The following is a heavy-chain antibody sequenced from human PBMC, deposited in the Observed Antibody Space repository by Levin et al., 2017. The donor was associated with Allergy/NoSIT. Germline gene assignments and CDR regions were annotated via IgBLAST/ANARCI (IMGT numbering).Heavy chain of an antibody. CDR2: INVGSSYT. CDR3: ARDHRDVYFMDV. Sequence: TPGGSLRLSCAASGFNFPYYNMNWVRQAPGKGLEWVSSINVGSSYTYYAGSVKGRFTISRDNTKNSVYLQMNNLRAEDTAVYFCARDHRDVYFMDVWGQGTTVTVS. J-gene: IGHJ6*02. CDR1: GFNFPYYN. D-gene: IGHD5-24*01. V-gene: IGHV3-21*01.